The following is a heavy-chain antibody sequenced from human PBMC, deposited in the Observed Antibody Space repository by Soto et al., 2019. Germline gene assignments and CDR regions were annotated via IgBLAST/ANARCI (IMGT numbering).Heavy chain of an antibody. V-gene: IGHV3-48*01. CDR2: IRSSGNTI. Sequence: GRSLRLSCAASGFTFSDYSMNWVRQAPGKGLEWVSYIRSSGNTIYYADSVRGRFTISRDSAENALYLQMNSLRVEDTAVYYCVSEGRSRSYYYEYWGQGNLVNGSS. CDR3: VSEGRSRSYYYEY. J-gene: IGHJ4*02. CDR1: GFTFSDYS. D-gene: IGHD6-13*01.